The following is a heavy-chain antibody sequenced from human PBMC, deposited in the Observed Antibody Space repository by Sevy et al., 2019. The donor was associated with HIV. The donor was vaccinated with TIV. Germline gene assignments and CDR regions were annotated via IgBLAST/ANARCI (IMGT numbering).Heavy chain of an antibody. V-gene: IGHV3-7*03. D-gene: IGHD2-2*01. CDR1: GFTFSNYW. CDR2: IKRDGSEK. CDR3: ARDCNSASCIWGLDV. Sequence: GGSLRLSCAASGFTFSNYWMTWVRQAPGKGLEWVANIKRDGSEKYYVDSVKGRFTISRDNAKNSLYLQMNSLRAEDTALYYCARDCNSASCIWGLDVWGQGTTVTVSS. J-gene: IGHJ6*02.